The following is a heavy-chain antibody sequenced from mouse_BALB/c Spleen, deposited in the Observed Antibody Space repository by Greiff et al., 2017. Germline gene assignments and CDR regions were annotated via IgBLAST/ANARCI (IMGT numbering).Heavy chain of an antibody. Sequence: QVQLQQSGAELVRPGVSVKISCKGSGYTFTDYAMHWVKQSHAKSLEWIGVISTYYGDASYNQKFKGKATMTVDKSSSTAYMELARLTSEDSAIYYWARGGAGAMDYRGQGTSVTVSS. V-gene: IGHV1S137*01. CDR3: ARGGAGAMDY. CDR1: GYTFTDYA. J-gene: IGHJ4*01. CDR2: ISTYYGDA.